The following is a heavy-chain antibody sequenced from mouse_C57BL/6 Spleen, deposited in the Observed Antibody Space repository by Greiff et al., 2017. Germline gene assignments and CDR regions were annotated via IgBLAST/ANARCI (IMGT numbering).Heavy chain of an antibody. D-gene: IGHD3-3*01. V-gene: IGHV1-15*01. CDR2: IDPETGGT. CDR1: GYTFTDYE. Sequence: QVQLQQSGAELVRPGASVTLSCKASGYTFTDYEMHWVKQTPVHGLEWIGAIDPETGGTAYNQKFKGKAILTADKSSSTAYMELRSLTSEDSAVYYWTRGDRDRAMDYWGQGTSVTVSS. J-gene: IGHJ4*01. CDR3: TRGDRDRAMDY.